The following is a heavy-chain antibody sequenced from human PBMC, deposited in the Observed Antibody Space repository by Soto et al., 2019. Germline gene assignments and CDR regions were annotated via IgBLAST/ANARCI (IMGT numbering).Heavy chain of an antibody. CDR2: ISSSSSYT. CDR3: ARDSSPTYYGMDV. D-gene: IGHD6-13*01. V-gene: IGHV3-11*06. CDR1: GFTFSDYY. Sequence: GGSLRLSCAASGFTFSDYYMSWIRQAPGKGLEWASYISSSSSYTNYADSVKGRFTISRDNAKNSLYLQMNSLRAEDTAVYYCARDSSPTYYGMDVWGQGTTVTVSS. J-gene: IGHJ6*02.